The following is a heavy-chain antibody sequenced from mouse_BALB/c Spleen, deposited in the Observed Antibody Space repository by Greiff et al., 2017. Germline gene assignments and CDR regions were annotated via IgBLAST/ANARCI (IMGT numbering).Heavy chain of an antibody. CDR3: ARLWVYAMDY. CDR2: ISYSGST. J-gene: IGHJ4*01. Sequence: ESGPGLVKPSQSLSLTCTVTGYSITSDYAWNWIRQFPGNQLEWMGYISYSGSTSYNPSLKSRISITRDTSKNQFFLQLNSVTTEDTATYYCARLWVYAMDYWGQGTSVTVSS. V-gene: IGHV3-2*02. CDR1: GYSITSDYA. D-gene: IGHD1-1*02.